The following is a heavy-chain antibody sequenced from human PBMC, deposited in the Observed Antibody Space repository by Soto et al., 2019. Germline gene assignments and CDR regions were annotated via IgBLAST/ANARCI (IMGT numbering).Heavy chain of an antibody. CDR2: MNPNSGNT. V-gene: IGHV1-8*01. Sequence: QVQLVQSGAEVKKPGASVKVSCKASGYTFTSYDINWVRQATGQGLEWMGWMNPNSGNTGYAQKFQGRVTMTRNTSRNTADMELSSLRSEDTAVSYCARGHSSSRGAWFDPWGQGTLVTVSS. D-gene: IGHD6-13*01. CDR1: GYTFTSYD. CDR3: ARGHSSSRGAWFDP. J-gene: IGHJ5*02.